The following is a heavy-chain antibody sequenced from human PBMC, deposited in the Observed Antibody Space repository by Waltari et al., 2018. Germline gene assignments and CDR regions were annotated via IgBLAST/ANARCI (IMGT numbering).Heavy chain of an antibody. D-gene: IGHD3-22*01. CDR1: GGTLRSYA. V-gene: IGHV1-69*01. CDR3: AGGEGVEEGFSGLAFDI. J-gene: IGHJ3*02. CDR2: LTPFFDAA. Sequence: QVQLVQSGAEVKKPGSSVKVSCKASGGTLRSYAISWVRPAAGQGLEWCGGLTPFFDAANDPSKFQGRVTITADESTSTAYMALISLRSEDTAGYYCAGGEGVEEGFSGLAFDIWGQGTMVTVSS.